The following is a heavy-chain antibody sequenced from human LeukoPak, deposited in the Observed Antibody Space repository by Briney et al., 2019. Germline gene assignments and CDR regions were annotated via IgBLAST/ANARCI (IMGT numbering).Heavy chain of an antibody. V-gene: IGHV4-34*01. CDR1: GGSFSTHY. Sequence: SETLSLTCAVYGGSFSTHYWSWIRQSPAKGLEWIGEINHSGTTNYNPSLKSRATISVDTSKNQFSLKLTSVTAADTAVYYCARKLGKGLRMVYFYYGMDVWGQGTTVTVSS. CDR2: INHSGTT. CDR3: ARKLGKGLRMVYFYYGMDV. D-gene: IGHD6-13*01. J-gene: IGHJ6*02.